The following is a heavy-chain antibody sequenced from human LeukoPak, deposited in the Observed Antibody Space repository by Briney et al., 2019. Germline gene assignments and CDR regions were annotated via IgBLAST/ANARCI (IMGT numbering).Heavy chain of an antibody. V-gene: IGHV4-31*03. J-gene: IGHJ4*02. Sequence: SETLSLTCTVSGGSISSGGYYWSWLRQHPGKGLEWIGYIYYSGSTYYNPSLKSRVTISVDTSKNQFSLKLSSVTAADTAVYYCAREESRGLLDYWGQGTLVTVSS. CDR1: GGSISSGGYY. D-gene: IGHD3-10*01. CDR3: AREESRGLLDY. CDR2: IYYSGST.